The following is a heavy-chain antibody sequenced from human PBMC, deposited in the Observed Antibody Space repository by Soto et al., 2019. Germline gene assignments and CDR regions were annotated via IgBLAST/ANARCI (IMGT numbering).Heavy chain of an antibody. CDR1: GFTFSSYG. CDR2: IWYDGSNK. V-gene: IGHV3-33*01. D-gene: IGHD5-12*01. J-gene: IGHJ4*02. Sequence: QVQLVESGGGVVQPGRSLRLSCAASGFTFSSYGMHWVRQAPGKGLEWVAVIWYDGSNKYYADSVKGRFTISRDNSKNTLYLQMNSRRVEDTAVYYCARDLGDGYNLGLPGNWGQGTLVTVSS. CDR3: ARDLGDGYNLGLPGN.